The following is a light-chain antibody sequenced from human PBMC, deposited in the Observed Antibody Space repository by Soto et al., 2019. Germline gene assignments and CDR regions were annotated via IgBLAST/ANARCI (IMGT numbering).Light chain of an antibody. Sequence: EIVMAHSPATLSVSPGERATLSCRASHSVSSNLAWYQQNPGQAPSLLIYGSSTRATGIPARFSGSGSGTEFTLTISSLQSEDFAVYYCQQYNNWPRTFGQGTKVDIK. CDR1: HSVSSN. CDR3: QQYNNWPRT. V-gene: IGKV3-15*01. J-gene: IGKJ1*01. CDR2: GSS.